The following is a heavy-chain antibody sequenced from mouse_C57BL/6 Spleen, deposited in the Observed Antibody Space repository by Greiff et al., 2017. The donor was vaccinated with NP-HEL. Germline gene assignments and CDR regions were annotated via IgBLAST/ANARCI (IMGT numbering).Heavy chain of an antibody. V-gene: IGHV5-12*01. CDR1: GFTFSDYY. D-gene: IGHD3-3*01. Sequence: EVKLVESGGGLVQPGGSLKLSCAASGFTFSDYYMYWVRQTPEKRLEWVAYISNGGGSTYYPDTVKGRFTISRDNAKNTLYLQMSRLKSEDTAMYYCARQIGTGYFDVWGTGTTVTVSS. CDR3: ARQIGTGYFDV. J-gene: IGHJ1*03. CDR2: ISNGGGST.